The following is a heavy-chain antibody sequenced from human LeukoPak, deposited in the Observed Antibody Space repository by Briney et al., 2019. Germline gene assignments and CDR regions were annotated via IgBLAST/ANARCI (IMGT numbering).Heavy chain of an antibody. D-gene: IGHD1-7*01. J-gene: IGHJ4*02. CDR3: LREVDWKYAFDY. Sequence: GGSLRLSCAASGFTFSSYTMNWVRQAPGKGLEWVAVIRPDGSHISYVDPVKGRFTISRDNSNNMLYLQMSSLRAEDTALYYCLREVDWKYAFDYWGRGTLVTVSS. CDR1: GFTFSSYT. CDR2: IRPDGSHI. V-gene: IGHV3-33*08.